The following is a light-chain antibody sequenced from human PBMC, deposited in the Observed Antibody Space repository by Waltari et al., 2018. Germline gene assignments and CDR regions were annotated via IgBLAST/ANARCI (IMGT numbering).Light chain of an antibody. J-gene: IGLJ6*01. CDR3: QTWGTGILNV. Sequence: QLVLTQSPSASASLGASVKLTCTLSSGHSRYAIAWHQQQPEKGPRYLMKLNSDGSHSKGDGIPDRFSGSSSGAERYLTISSLQSEDEADYYCQTWGTGILNVFGSGTKVTVL. V-gene: IGLV4-69*01. CDR1: SGHSRYA. CDR2: LNSDGSH.